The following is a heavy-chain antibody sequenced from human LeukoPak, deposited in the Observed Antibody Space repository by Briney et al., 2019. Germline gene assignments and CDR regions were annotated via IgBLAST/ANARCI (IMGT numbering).Heavy chain of an antibody. CDR1: GFTFSSYW. J-gene: IGHJ4*02. CDR2: IKQDGSEK. Sequence: GGSLRLSCAASGFTFSSYWMSWVRQAPGKGLEWVANIKQDGSEKYYVDSVKGRFTISRDNAKNSLYLQMNSLRSDDTAVYYCARGANYYGSGSQTFDYWGQGTLVTVSS. CDR3: ARGANYYGSGSQTFDY. D-gene: IGHD3-10*01. V-gene: IGHV3-7*03.